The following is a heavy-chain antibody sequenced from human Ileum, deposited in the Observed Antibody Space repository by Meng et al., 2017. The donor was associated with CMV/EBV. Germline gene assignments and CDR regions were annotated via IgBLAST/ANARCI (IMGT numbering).Heavy chain of an antibody. Sequence: AGSGFTFNSDTMHWVRQAPGKGLEWVALMSFDGASEHYADSVKGRFTISRENSKNMVYLQVNSLRAEDAAVYYCARGNGSGSYLIDYWGQGTLVTVSS. CDR3: ARGNGSGSYLIDY. D-gene: IGHD3-10*01. J-gene: IGHJ4*02. V-gene: IGHV3-30-3*01. CDR1: GFTFNSDT. CDR2: MSFDGASE.